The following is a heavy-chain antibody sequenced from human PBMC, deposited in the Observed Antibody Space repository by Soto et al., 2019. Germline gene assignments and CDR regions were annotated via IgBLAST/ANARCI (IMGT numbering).Heavy chain of an antibody. CDR3: ARDLLWFGELLRYMDV. J-gene: IGHJ6*03. D-gene: IGHD3-10*01. CDR2: ISAYNGNT. Sequence: ASVKVSCKASGYTFTSYGISWVRQAPGQGLEWMGWISAYNGNTNYAQKLQGRVTMTTDTSTSTAYMELRSLRSDDTAVYYCARDLLWFGELLRYMDVWGKGTTVTVSS. V-gene: IGHV1-18*01. CDR1: GYTFTSYG.